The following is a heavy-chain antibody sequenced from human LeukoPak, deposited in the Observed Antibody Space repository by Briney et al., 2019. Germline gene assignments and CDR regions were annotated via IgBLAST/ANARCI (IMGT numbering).Heavy chain of an antibody. D-gene: IGHD1-26*01. CDR2: FLYSGTT. V-gene: IGHV4-59*02. CDR1: NGAVKNYY. J-gene: IGHJ4*02. Sequence: PSETLSITCSVSNGAVKNYYWTWIRQPPGQGLEWIGNFLYSGTTTYRASLDSRLIISVDNSKNTVSLRLFSVTAADTAVYYCATLVYSGSRYHFDTWGQGTLVTVSS. CDR3: ATLVYSGSRYHFDT.